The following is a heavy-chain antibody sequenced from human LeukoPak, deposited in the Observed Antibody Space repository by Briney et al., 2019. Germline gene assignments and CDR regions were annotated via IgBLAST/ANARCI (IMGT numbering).Heavy chain of an antibody. Sequence: ASVKVSCKASGYTFTGYYMHWVRQAPGQGLEWMGRINPNSGGTNYAQKFQGRVTMARDTSISTAYMELSRLRSDDTAVYYCARSYYYDSSGYLTYYYYYYMDVWGKGTTVTVSS. V-gene: IGHV1-2*06. CDR3: ARSYYYDSSGYLTYYYYYYMDV. CDR1: GYTFTGYY. J-gene: IGHJ6*03. D-gene: IGHD3-22*01. CDR2: INPNSGGT.